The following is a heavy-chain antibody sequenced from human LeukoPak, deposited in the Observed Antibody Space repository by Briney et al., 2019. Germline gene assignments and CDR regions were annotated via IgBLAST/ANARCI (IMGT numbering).Heavy chain of an antibody. Sequence: ASVKVSCKASGNTFTSYDINWVRQATGQGLEWMGWMNPNSGNTGYAQKFQGRVTMTRDTSISTAYMELSRLRSDDTAVYYCARGRAYGGYGDYWGQGTLVTVSS. V-gene: IGHV1-8*01. D-gene: IGHD5-12*01. J-gene: IGHJ4*02. CDR3: ARGRAYGGYGDY. CDR2: MNPNSGNT. CDR1: GNTFTSYD.